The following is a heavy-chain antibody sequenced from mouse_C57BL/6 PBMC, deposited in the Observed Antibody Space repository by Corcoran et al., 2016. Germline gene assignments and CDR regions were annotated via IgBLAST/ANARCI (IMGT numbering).Heavy chain of an antibody. CDR2: INTYSGVP. D-gene: IGHD6-2*01. J-gene: IGHJ2*01. V-gene: IGHV9-3*01. Sequence: QIQLVQSGPELKKPGETVKISCKASGYTFTTYGMSWVKQAPGKGLKWMGWINTYSGVPTYADDFKGRFAFSLETSASTAYLQINNLKNEDTATYVCAESLGGNGPDYWGQGTTLTVSS. CDR3: AESLGGNGPDY. CDR1: GYTFTTYG.